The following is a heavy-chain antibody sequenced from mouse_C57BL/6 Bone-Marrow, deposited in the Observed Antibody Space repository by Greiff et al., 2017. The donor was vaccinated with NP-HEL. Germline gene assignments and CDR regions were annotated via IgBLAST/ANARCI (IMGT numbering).Heavy chain of an antibody. Sequence: EVKVVESGGGLVKPGGSLKLSCAASGFTFSDYGMHWVRQAPEKGLEWVAYISSGSSTIYYADTVKGRFTISRDTAKNTLFLQMTSLRSEDTAMYYCARRYRGGYYYAMDYWGQGTSVTVSS. J-gene: IGHJ4*01. CDR3: ARRYRGGYYYAMDY. D-gene: IGHD2-12*01. CDR1: GFTFSDYG. CDR2: ISSGSSTI. V-gene: IGHV5-17*01.